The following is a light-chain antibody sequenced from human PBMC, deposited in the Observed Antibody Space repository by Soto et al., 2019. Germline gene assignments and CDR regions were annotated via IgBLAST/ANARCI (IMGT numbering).Light chain of an antibody. Sequence: QSALTQPRSVSGSPGQSVTISCTGTSSDVGRYNYVSWYQHHPGTAPKVMIYDVSERPSGVPDRFSGSKSGNTASLTISGLQAEDEADYYCCSYAGSPSFVFGTGTKVTVL. CDR3: CSYAGSPSFV. J-gene: IGLJ1*01. CDR1: SSDVGRYNY. V-gene: IGLV2-11*01. CDR2: DVS.